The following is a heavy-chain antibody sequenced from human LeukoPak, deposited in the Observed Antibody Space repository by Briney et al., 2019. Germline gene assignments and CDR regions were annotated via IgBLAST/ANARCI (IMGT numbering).Heavy chain of an antibody. CDR1: GFTFSNAW. V-gene: IGHV3-48*01. Sequence: PGGSLRLSCAASGFTFSNAWMSWVRQAPGKGLEWVSHITSSSSTMYYADSVKGRFTISRDNAKNSLYLQMNSLRAEDTAVYYCARGIDAWGQGTLVTVSS. CDR3: ARGIDA. D-gene: IGHD2-15*01. J-gene: IGHJ5*02. CDR2: ITSSSSTM.